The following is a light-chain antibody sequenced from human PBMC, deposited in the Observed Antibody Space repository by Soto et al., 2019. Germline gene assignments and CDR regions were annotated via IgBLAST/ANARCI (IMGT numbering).Light chain of an antibody. CDR3: QQYGSSPRT. CDR1: QSVSSSY. J-gene: IGKJ2*01. V-gene: IGKV3-20*01. CDR2: GAS. Sequence: ENVLTQSPGTLSLSPGARATLSCRASQSVSSSYLAWYQQKPGQAPRLLIYGASSRATGIPDRFSGSGSGTDFTLTISRLELEDFAVYYCQQYGSSPRTFRQGTKLEIK.